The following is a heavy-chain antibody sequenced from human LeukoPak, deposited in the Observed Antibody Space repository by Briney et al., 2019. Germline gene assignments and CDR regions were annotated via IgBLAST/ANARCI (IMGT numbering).Heavy chain of an antibody. CDR2: ISYDGSNK. J-gene: IGHJ4*02. D-gene: IGHD3-10*01. Sequence: PGGSLRLSCAASGFTFSSYGMHWVRQAPGKGLEWVAVISYDGSNKYYADSVKGRFTISRDNSKNTLYLQMNSLRAEDTAVYYCAKDYYGSGSYYNDAQFFYYWGQGTLVTVSS. CDR1: GFTFSSYG. V-gene: IGHV3-30*18. CDR3: AKDYYGSGSYYNDAQFFYY.